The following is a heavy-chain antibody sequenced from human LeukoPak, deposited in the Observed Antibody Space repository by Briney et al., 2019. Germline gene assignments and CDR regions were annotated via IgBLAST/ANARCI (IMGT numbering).Heavy chain of an antibody. CDR3: TTFPGRYCSSTSCEGIYFDY. J-gene: IGHJ4*02. D-gene: IGHD2-2*01. Sequence: QPGGSLKLSCAASGFTFSGSAMHWVRQASGKGLEWVGRIRSKANSYATAYAASVKGSFTISRDDSQNTAYLQMNSLKAEDTAVYYCTTFPGRYCSSTSCEGIYFDYWGQGTLVTVSS. V-gene: IGHV3-73*01. CDR2: IRSKANSYAT. CDR1: GFTFSGSA.